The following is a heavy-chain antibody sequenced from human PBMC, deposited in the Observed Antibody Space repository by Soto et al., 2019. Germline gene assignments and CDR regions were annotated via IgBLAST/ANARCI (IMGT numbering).Heavy chain of an antibody. CDR1: GFTFSNYG. Sequence: QVQLVESGGGVVQPGRSLTLSCAASGFTFSNYGMHWVRQAPGKGLEWVAIISYDGSNKYYADSVKGRFTISRDNSKNTLYLQMNSLRAEDTAVYYCARADIVANHFDYWGQGTLVTVSS. J-gene: IGHJ4*02. D-gene: IGHD5-12*01. CDR2: ISYDGSNK. V-gene: IGHV3-30*03. CDR3: ARADIVANHFDY.